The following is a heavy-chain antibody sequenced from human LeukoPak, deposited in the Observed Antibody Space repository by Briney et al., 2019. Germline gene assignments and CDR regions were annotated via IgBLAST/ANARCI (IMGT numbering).Heavy chain of an antibody. V-gene: IGHV4-34*01. CDR1: GGSFSGYY. D-gene: IGHD4-11*01. CDR3: ARNTVTTTTEAIVYGMDV. CDR2: INHSGNT. Sequence: SETLSLTCAVYGGSFSGYYWSWVRQPPGKGLEWIGEINHSGNTNYNPSLKSRVTISVDTSKNQFSLKLSSVTAADTAVYYCARNTVTTTTEAIVYGMDVWGQGTTVTVS. J-gene: IGHJ6*02.